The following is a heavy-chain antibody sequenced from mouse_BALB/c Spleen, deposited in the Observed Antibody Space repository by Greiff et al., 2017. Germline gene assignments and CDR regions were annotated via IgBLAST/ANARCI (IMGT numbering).Heavy chain of an antibody. CDR3: ARWAPHYYGSSYGYFDV. CDR1: GYSITSDYA. V-gene: IGHV3-2*02. J-gene: IGHJ1*01. CDR2: ISYSGST. Sequence: DVQLQESGPGLVKPSQSLSLTCTVTGYSITSDYAWNWIRQFPGNKLEWMGYISYSGSTSYNPSLKSRISITRDTSKNQFFLQLNSVTTEDTATYYCARWAPHYYGSSYGYFDVWGAGTTVTVSS. D-gene: IGHD1-1*01.